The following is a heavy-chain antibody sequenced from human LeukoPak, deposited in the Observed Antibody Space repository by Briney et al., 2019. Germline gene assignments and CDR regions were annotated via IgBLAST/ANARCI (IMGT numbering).Heavy chain of an antibody. V-gene: IGHV1-2*02. CDR1: GYTFTGYY. J-gene: IGHJ4*02. CDR3: ARVRPGKTGVIFDY. Sequence: ASVKVSCKASGYTFTGYYMHWVRQAPGQGLEWMGWINPNSGGTNYAQKFQGRVTMTRDTSISTAYMELSRLRSDDTAVYYCARVRPGKTGVIFDYWGQGTLVTVSS. CDR2: INPNSGGT. D-gene: IGHD7-27*01.